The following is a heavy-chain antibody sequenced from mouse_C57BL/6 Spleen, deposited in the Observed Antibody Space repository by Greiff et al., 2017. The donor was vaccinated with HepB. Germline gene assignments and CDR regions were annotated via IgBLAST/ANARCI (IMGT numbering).Heavy chain of an antibody. V-gene: IGHV1-52*01. CDR3: ARSDYDYDGMDY. Sequence: VQLQQSGAELVRPGSSVKLSCKASGYTFTSYWMHWVKQRPIQGLEWIGNIDPSDSETHYNQKFKDKATLTVDKSSGTAYMQLSSLTSEDSAVYYCARSDYDYDGMDYWGQGTSVTVSS. CDR2: IDPSDSET. D-gene: IGHD1-1*02. J-gene: IGHJ4*01. CDR1: GYTFTSYW.